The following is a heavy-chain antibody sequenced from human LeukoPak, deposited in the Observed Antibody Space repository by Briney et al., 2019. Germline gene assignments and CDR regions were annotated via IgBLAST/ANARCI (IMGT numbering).Heavy chain of an antibody. Sequence: GASVKVSCKASGYTFTSYGISWVRQAPGQGLEWMGWISAYNGNTNYAQKLQGRVTMTTDTSTSTAYMELSSLRSEDTAVYYCAREYRDIVVVVAATGGYFDYWGQGTLVTVSS. D-gene: IGHD2-15*01. CDR1: GYTFTSYG. CDR2: ISAYNGNT. J-gene: IGHJ4*02. CDR3: AREYRDIVVVVAATGGYFDY. V-gene: IGHV1-18*01.